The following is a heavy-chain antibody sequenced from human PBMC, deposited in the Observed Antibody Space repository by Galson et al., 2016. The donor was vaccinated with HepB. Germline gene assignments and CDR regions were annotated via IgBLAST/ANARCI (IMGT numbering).Heavy chain of an antibody. V-gene: IGHV3-23*01. CDR1: GFTFNHYV. J-gene: IGHJ4*02. D-gene: IGHD6-19*01. CDR3: AKVLRAVAGYSGFDY. CDR2: VSASAETT. Sequence: SLRLSCAASGFTFNHYVMTWVRQAPRKGLEWVSTVSASAETTYYADSVKGRFTISRDTSKNTLTLQMRSLRAEDTALYFCAKVLRAVAGYSGFDYWGQGTLVTVSS.